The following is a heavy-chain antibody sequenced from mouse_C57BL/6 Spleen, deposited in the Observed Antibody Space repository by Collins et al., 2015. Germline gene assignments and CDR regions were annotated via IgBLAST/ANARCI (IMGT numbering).Heavy chain of an antibody. CDR1: GYTFTTYG. CDR2: INTYSGVP. D-gene: IGHD2-5*01. V-gene: IGHV9-3*01. CDR3: ARPYYYSNPFAY. J-gene: IGHJ3*01. Sequence: QIQLVQSGPELKKPGETVKISCKASGYTFTTYGMSWVKQAPGKGLKWMGWINTYSGVPTYADDFKGRSAFSLETSASTAYLQINNLKNEDTATYFCARPYYYSNPFAYWGQGTLVTASA.